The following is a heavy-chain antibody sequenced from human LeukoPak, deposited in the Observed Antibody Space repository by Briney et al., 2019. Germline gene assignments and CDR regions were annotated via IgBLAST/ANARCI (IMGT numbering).Heavy chain of an antibody. CDR3: ARGARSGQTVQLGY. V-gene: IGHV3-53*01. Sequence: GGSLRLSCAASGFTVSSNYMSWVRQAPGKGLEWVSVTYSNGRTYYADSVKGRFTISRDNSKNTLYLQMNSLRAEDTAVYYCARGARSGQTVQLGYWGQGTLVTVSS. CDR2: TYSNGRT. CDR1: GFTVSSNY. D-gene: IGHD2-15*01. J-gene: IGHJ4*02.